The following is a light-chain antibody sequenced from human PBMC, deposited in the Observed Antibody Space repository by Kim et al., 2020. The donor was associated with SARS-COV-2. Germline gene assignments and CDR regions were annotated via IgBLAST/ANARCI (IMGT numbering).Light chain of an antibody. Sequence: QSALTQPASVSGSPGQSITIPCTGTNSDVGSYNLFSWYQQHPGKAPNLMIYEVNNRPSGVSDRFSGSKSGNTAALIISGLQAEDEADHYCSSYAGSRLGVFGGGTQLTVL. V-gene: IGLV2-23*02. J-gene: IGLJ3*02. CDR2: EVN. CDR3: SSYAGSRLGV. CDR1: NSDVGSYNL.